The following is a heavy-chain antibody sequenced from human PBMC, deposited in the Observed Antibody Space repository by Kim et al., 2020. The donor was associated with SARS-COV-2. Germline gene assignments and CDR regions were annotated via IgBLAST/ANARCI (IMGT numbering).Heavy chain of an antibody. CDR1: GYNFTKYA. Sequence: ASVKVSCKASGYNFTKYAMNWVRQAPGQGLEWMGWINTNTGNPMYAQGFTVRFVFSLDTSVSTAYLQISSLKAEDSAFYYCARLNAYGSGTYYYPDGLDIWGQGTMVTVSS. J-gene: IGHJ3*02. V-gene: IGHV7-4-1*02. CDR3: ARLNAYGSGTYYYPDGLDI. D-gene: IGHD3-10*01. CDR2: INTNTGNP.